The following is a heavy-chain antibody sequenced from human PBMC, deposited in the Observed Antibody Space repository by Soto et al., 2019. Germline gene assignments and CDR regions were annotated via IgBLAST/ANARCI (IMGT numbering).Heavy chain of an antibody. J-gene: IGHJ4*02. CDR3: ARAPLFGDPFDF. CDR1: GFSLSTGGVG. D-gene: IGHD3-10*02. CDR2: IYWDDDK. Sequence: QITLKESGPTLVNPTQTLTLTCTFSGFSLSTGGVGVGWIRQPPGKALQWLALIYWDDDKRYSPSLQTRLTITEDTSKKQVVLSMANMDPVDTATYYCARAPLFGDPFDFWGQGTLVTVSS. V-gene: IGHV2-5*02.